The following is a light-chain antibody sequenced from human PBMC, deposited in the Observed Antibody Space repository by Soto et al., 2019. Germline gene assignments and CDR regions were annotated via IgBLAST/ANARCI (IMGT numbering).Light chain of an antibody. J-gene: IGKJ1*01. Sequence: DIQLPHSHSTLSASVLERPTGXARASQSISSWLAWYQQKPGKAPKLLIYKASSLESGVPSRFSGSGSGTEFTLPISSLQPDDFATYYCQQYNSYPWTFGQGTKVDI. CDR2: KAS. CDR1: QSISSW. CDR3: QQYNSYPWT. V-gene: IGKV1-5*03.